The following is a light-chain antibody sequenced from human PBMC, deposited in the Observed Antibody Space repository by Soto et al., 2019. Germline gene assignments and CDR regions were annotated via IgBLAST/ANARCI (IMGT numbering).Light chain of an antibody. V-gene: IGKV1-5*03. CDR3: QHYNSSPMYT. Sequence: DIQMTQSPSTLSASVGDRVTITCRASQSISDWLAWFQQKPGKAPKLLIFKASFLETGVPSRFSGTGSGTEFTLTIRSLQPDDFATYYCQHYNSSPMYTFGQGTKLEIK. CDR2: KAS. J-gene: IGKJ2*01. CDR1: QSISDW.